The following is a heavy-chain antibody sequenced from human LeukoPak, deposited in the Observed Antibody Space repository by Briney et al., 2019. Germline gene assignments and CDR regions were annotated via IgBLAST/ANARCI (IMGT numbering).Heavy chain of an antibody. J-gene: IGHJ4*02. CDR2: IYYSGST. D-gene: IGHD4-11*01. CDR1: GGSISSYY. CDR3: AREGSNLFDY. Sequence: SETLSLTCTVSGGSISSYYWSWIRQPPGKGLEWIGFIYYSGSTNYSPSFKSRVTISVDTSKNQFSLKLTSVTAADTAVYYCAREGSNLFDYWGQGTLVTVSS. V-gene: IGHV4-59*12.